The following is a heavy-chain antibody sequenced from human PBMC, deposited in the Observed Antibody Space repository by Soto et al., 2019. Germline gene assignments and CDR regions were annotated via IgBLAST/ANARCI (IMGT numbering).Heavy chain of an antibody. CDR3: IQSRCGGDCLQSYASYYYYGMDV. CDR2: IYWDDDK. J-gene: IGHJ6*02. Sequence: QITLKESGPTLVKPTQTLTLTCTFSAFSLSTGGVGVGWIRQPPGKALECLALIYWDDDKRYSPSLRSRLTITKDTYKNQVVLTMTNMDPVDTATYYCIQSRCGGDCLQSYASYYYYGMDVWGQGTTVTVSS. CDR1: AFSLSTGGVG. D-gene: IGHD2-21*02. V-gene: IGHV2-5*02.